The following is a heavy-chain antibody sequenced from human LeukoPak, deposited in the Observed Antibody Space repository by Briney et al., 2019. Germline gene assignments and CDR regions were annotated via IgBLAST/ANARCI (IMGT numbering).Heavy chain of an antibody. CDR1: GFTFSDYY. Sequence: GGSLRLSCAASGFTFSDYYMSWIRQAPGKGLEWVSDISSTSIYTNYADSVKGRFTISRDNAKNSLYLQMNSLRAEDTAVYYCAKVLRYFMDVWGQGTTVTVSS. CDR3: AKVLRYFMDV. J-gene: IGHJ6*02. D-gene: IGHD3-9*01. CDR2: ISSTSIYT. V-gene: IGHV3-11*05.